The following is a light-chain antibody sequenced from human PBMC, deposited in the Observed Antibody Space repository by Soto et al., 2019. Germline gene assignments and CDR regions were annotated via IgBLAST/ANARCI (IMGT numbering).Light chain of an antibody. V-gene: IGLV2-14*01. CDR1: TNDVGGYNY. Sequence: QSALTQPASVSGSPGQSITISCTGTTNDVGGYNYVSWYQQHPGKAPKLLIFEVSSRPSGGSNRFSGSKSGNTASLTISALQAEAEADYFCNSYTTSTSRPYVFGTGTKVTVL. CDR3: NSYTTSTSRPYV. J-gene: IGLJ1*01. CDR2: EVS.